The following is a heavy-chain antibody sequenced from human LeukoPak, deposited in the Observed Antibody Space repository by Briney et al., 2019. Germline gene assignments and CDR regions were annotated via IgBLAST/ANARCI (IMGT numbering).Heavy chain of an antibody. CDR2: ISWNSGRI. J-gene: IGHJ5*02. D-gene: IGHD5-18*01. V-gene: IGHV3-9*01. CDR3: ALDRGYSSGTRA. CDR1: GFTFDDYA. Sequence: GGSLRLSCAASGFTFDDYAMHWVRQAPGKGLEWVSGISWNSGRINYADSVKGRFTISRDNSNNTLFLQMNSLRADDTAVYYCALDRGYSSGTRAWGQGTLVTVSS.